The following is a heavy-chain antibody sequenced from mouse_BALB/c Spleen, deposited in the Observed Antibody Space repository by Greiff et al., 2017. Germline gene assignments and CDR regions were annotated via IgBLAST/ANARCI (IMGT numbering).Heavy chain of an antibody. CDR3: ARAPSYYCSRYFDY. CDR2: ISTYYGDA. CDR1: GYTFTDYA. J-gene: IGHJ2*01. Sequence: QVHVKQSGAELVRPGVSVKISCKGSGYTFTDYAMHWVKQSHAKSLEWIGVISTYYGDASYNQKFKGKATMTVDKSSSTAYMELARLTSEDSAIYYCARAPSYYCSRYFDYWGQGTTLTVSS. V-gene: IGHV1S137*01. D-gene: IGHD1-1*01.